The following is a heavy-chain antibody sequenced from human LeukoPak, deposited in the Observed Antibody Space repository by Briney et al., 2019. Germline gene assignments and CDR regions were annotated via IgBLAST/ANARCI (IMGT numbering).Heavy chain of an antibody. D-gene: IGHD3-22*01. Sequence: SVKVSCKASGGTFSSYAISWVRQAPGQGLEWMGGIIPIFGTANYAQKFQGRVTISTDESTSTAYMDLSSLRSEDTAVYYCARGQYYYDSSGYSYNWFDPWGQGTLVTVSS. V-gene: IGHV1-69*05. J-gene: IGHJ5*02. CDR2: IIPIFGTA. CDR1: GGTFSSYA. CDR3: ARGQYYYDSSGYSYNWFDP.